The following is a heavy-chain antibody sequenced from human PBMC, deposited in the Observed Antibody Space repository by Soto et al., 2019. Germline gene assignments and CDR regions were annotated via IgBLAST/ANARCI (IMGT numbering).Heavy chain of an antibody. Sequence: PGGSLRLSCSASGFTFSDYAMHWVRQPPGKGLEWVATVSSDGERKYYAMSVKGRFAISKDNSMSTLLLQMDTLGPDDTAIYYCAKFERSGRGPPFSCHIWGQGTMVTVSS. V-gene: IGHV3-30*18. CDR1: GFTFSDYA. CDR2: VSSDGERK. CDR3: AKFERSGRGPPFSCHI. D-gene: IGHD5-12*01. J-gene: IGHJ3*02.